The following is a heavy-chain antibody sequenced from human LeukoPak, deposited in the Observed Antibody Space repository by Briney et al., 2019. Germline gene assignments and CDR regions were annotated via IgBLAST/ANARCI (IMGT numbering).Heavy chain of an antibody. J-gene: IGHJ4*02. CDR1: GGSFSGYY. CDR2: INHSGST. Sequence: SETLSLTCAVYGGSFSGYYWSWIRQPPGKGLEWIGEINHSGSTNYNPSLNSRVTISVDTSKRQFSLKLSSVTAADTAVYYCARHSSMTTVVFDYWGQGALVTVSS. D-gene: IGHD4-23*01. CDR3: ARHSSMTTVVFDY. V-gene: IGHV4-34*01.